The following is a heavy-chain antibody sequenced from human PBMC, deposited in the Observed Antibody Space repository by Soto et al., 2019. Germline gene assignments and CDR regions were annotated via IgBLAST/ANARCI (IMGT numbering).Heavy chain of an antibody. CDR2: IYYSGST. Sequence: QLQLQESGPGLVKPSETLSLTCAVSGGSISTTYYWGWVRQPPGKGLEWIGTIYYSGSTYYNPAPKSRVTLSLDRTTNQFSPNLGCETAADAAAYYWARYDYKLYGIDVWGKGTTVTVSS. J-gene: IGHJ6*04. CDR3: ARYDYKLYGIDV. D-gene: IGHD4-4*01. CDR1: GGSISTTYY. V-gene: IGHV4-39*01.